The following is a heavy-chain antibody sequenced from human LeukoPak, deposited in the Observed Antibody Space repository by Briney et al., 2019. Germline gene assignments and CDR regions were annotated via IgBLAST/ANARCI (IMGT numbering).Heavy chain of an antibody. J-gene: IGHJ3*02. D-gene: IGHD2-21*01. CDR3: AKVMLYSDASDI. CDR1: GFTFTNYA. CDR2: LSGSGGST. Sequence: GGSLRLSCAASGFTFTNYAMSWVRQAPGKGLEWVSALSGSGGSTSYADSVKGRFTISRDNAKNTLFLHMNILRAEDTAVYYCAKVMLYSDASDIWGQGTLVTVSS. V-gene: IGHV3-23*01.